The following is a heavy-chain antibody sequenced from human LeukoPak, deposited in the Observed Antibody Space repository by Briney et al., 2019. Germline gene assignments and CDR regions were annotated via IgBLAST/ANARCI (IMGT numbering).Heavy chain of an antibody. V-gene: IGHV1-69*01. CDR1: GGTFSSYA. D-gene: IGHD2-2*01. Sequence: ASVTVSYTASGGTFSSYAISWVRQAPGQGLEWMGGIIPIFGTANYPQKFQGRVTITADESTSTAYMELSSLRSEDTAVYYCARRSVSRVPAAMRHGYYYYGMDVWGKGTTVTVSS. J-gene: IGHJ6*04. CDR3: ARRSVSRVPAAMRHGYYYYGMDV. CDR2: IIPIFGTA.